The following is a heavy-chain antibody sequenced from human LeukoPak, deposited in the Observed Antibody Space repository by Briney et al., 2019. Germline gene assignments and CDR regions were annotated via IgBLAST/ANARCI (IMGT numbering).Heavy chain of an antibody. Sequence: PGGSLRLSCVASGFAFSGFTMNWVRQAPGKGLEWVSYISGSSSTIYYADSVKGRFTISRYNAKNSLFLQMKSLRAEDTAVYYCARELAYWGQGTLVTVSS. J-gene: IGHJ4*02. CDR1: GFAFSGFT. CDR2: ISGSSSTI. CDR3: ARELAY. D-gene: IGHD6-6*01. V-gene: IGHV3-48*01.